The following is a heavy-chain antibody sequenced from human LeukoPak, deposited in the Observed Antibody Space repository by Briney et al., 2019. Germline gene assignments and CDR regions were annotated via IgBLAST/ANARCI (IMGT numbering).Heavy chain of an antibody. J-gene: IGHJ4*02. CDR3: AKLAGTGGFDY. V-gene: IGHV3-20*04. D-gene: IGHD6-19*01. CDR1: GFTFDDYG. Sequence: GGSLRLSCAASGFTFDDYGMSWVRQAPGKGLEWVSGINWNGGRTGYADSVKGRLTISRDNAKNSLYLQMHSLRAEDTALYYCAKLAGTGGFDYWGQGTLVTVSS. CDR2: INWNGGRT.